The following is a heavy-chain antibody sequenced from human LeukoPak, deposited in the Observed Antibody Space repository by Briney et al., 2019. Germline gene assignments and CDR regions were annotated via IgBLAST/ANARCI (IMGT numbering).Heavy chain of an antibody. CDR2: ISSSGSTI. J-gene: IGHJ5*02. D-gene: IGHD3-10*01. CDR1: GFTFSDYY. Sequence: GGSLRLSCAASGFTFSDYYMSWIRQAPGKGLEWVSYISSSGSTIYYADSVKGRFTISRDNAKNSLYLQMNSLRAEDTAVYYCARSPRLLLWFGELPNWFDPWGQGTLVTVSS. CDR3: ARSPRLLLWFGELPNWFDP. V-gene: IGHV3-11*01.